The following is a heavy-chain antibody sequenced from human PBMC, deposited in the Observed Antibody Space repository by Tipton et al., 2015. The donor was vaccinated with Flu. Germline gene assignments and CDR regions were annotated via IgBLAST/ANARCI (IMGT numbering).Heavy chain of an antibody. CDR2: ISSSGTTI. CDR1: GFTFSDYY. CDR3: AKGAPIAAAGNRFHP. D-gene: IGHD6-13*01. J-gene: IGHJ5*02. Sequence: SLRLSCAASGFTFSDYYMSWIRQAPGKGLEWVSYISSSGTTIYYADSVKGRFTISRDNAKNSLYLQMNSLRAEDTAVYFCAKGAPIAAAGNRFHPWGQGTLVIVSS. V-gene: IGHV3-11*01.